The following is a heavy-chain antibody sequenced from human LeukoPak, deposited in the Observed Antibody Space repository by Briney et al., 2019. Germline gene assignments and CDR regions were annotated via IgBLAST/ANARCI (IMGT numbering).Heavy chain of an antibody. D-gene: IGHD2-15*01. CDR1: GGSINNYY. CDR2: IYTRGST. CDR3: ARGRYCSADICSGGDAFDI. V-gene: IGHV4-4*07. Sequence: SETLSLTCTVSGGSINNYYWSWIRQPAGKGLEWIGRIYTRGSTNYNHSLKSRVTMSVDTSKNQFSLKLSSVTAADTAVYYCARGRYCSADICSGGDAFDIWGQGTMVYVSS. J-gene: IGHJ3*02.